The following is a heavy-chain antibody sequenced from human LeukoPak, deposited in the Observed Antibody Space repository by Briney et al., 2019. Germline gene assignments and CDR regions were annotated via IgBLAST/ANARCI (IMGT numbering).Heavy chain of an antibody. D-gene: IGHD3-22*01. CDR2: IYYSGST. V-gene: IGHV4-61*01. CDR1: AGSVSSTSYY. CDR3: ARDGLGLDAFDI. Sequence: PSETLSLTCTVSAGSVSSTSYYWSWIRQPPGKGLEWIGYIYYSGSTNYNPSLKSRVTISVDTSKNQFSLKLSSVTAADTAVYYCARDGLGLDAFDIWGQGTMVTVSS. J-gene: IGHJ3*02.